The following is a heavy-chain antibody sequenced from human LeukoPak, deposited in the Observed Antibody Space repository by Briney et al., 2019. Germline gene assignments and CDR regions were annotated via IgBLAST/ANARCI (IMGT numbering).Heavy chain of an antibody. Sequence: ASVKVSCKASGYTFTGYYMHWVRQAPGQGLEWMGWINPNSGGTDYAQKLQGRVTMTTDTSTSTAYMELRSLRSDDTAVYYCARSPLDERWLQLYFDYWGQGTLVTVSS. V-gene: IGHV1-2*02. CDR3: ARSPLDERWLQLYFDY. J-gene: IGHJ4*02. D-gene: IGHD5-24*01. CDR1: GYTFTGYY. CDR2: INPNSGGT.